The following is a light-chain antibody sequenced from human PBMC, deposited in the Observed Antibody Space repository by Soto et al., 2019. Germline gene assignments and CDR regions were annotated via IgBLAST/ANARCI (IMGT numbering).Light chain of an antibody. Sequence: QSVLSQPPSVSAAPGQRVTISCSGSTSNIGKYYVSWYQQVPGTAPRLIIYDNNQRPSGIPDRFSGSKSGTSANLAITGLQTGDEADYYCATWDGCFTPEGVLGTGTKVTVL. J-gene: IGLJ1*01. CDR1: TSNIGKYY. CDR3: ATWDGCFTPEGV. V-gene: IGLV1-51*01. CDR2: DNN.